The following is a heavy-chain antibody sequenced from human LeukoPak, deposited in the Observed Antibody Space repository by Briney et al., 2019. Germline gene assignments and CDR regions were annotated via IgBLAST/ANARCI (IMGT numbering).Heavy chain of an antibody. Sequence: ASVKVSCKASGYTFTSYDINWVRQATGQGLEWMGWINPNSGGTNYAQKFQGRVTMTRDTSISTAYMELSRLRSDDTAVYYCARIRPTVTPMWGQGTLVTVSS. J-gene: IGHJ4*02. V-gene: IGHV1-2*02. CDR1: GYTFTSYD. D-gene: IGHD4-17*01. CDR3: ARIRPTVTPM. CDR2: INPNSGGT.